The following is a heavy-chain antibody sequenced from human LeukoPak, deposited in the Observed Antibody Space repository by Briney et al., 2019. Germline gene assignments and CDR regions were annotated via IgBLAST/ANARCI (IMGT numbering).Heavy chain of an antibody. Sequence: PGGSLRLSCAASGFTFSSYAMHWVRQAPGKGLEWVAIISYDGSNEYYADSVKGRFTISRDSSENTLYLQMKSLRAEDTAVYYCARETTSCIDYWGQGTLVTVSS. V-gene: IGHV3-30*04. CDR3: ARETTSCIDY. J-gene: IGHJ4*02. CDR2: ISYDGSNE. D-gene: IGHD2-2*01. CDR1: GFTFSSYA.